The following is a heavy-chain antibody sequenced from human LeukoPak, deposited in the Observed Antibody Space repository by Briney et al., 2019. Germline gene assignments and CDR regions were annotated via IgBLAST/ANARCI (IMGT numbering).Heavy chain of an antibody. CDR2: MNPNSGNT. V-gene: IGHV1-8*01. D-gene: IGHD4-17*01. J-gene: IGHJ4*01. Sequence: ASVKVSCKASGYPFTSYDINWVRQATGQGLEWMGWMNPNSGNTGYAQKFQGRVTMTRNTSISTAYMELSSLRSEDTAVYYCASFGYGDYRYYFDYWGQGTLVTVSS. CDR1: GYPFTSYD. CDR3: ASFGYGDYRYYFDY.